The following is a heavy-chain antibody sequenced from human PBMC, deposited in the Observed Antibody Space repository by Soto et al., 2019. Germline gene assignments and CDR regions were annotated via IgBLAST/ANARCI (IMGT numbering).Heavy chain of an antibody. CDR1: GFTFGDYA. Sequence: GGSLRLSCTASGFTFGDYAMSWVRQAPGKGLEWVGFIRSKAYGGTTEYAASVKGRFTISRDDSKSIAYLQMNSLKTEDTAVYYCTRGVYSSSPFDYWGQGTLVTVSS. CDR3: TRGVYSSSPFDY. D-gene: IGHD6-13*01. V-gene: IGHV3-49*04. J-gene: IGHJ4*02. CDR2: IRSKAYGGTT.